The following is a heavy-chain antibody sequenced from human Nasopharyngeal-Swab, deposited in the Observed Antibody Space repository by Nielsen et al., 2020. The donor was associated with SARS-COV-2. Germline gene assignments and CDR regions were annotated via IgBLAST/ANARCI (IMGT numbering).Heavy chain of an antibody. CDR2: ISAYNGNT. V-gene: IGHV1-18*01. J-gene: IGHJ4*02. CDR1: LYTFPSYG. Sequence: AAVKVSCLASLYTFPSYGISWVRQAPGQGLEGMGWISAYNGNTNYAQKLQGRVTMTTDTSTSTAYLELRSLRSDDTAVYYCARENSPPTYYDFWSGYSPNYFDYWGQGTLVTVSS. CDR3: ARENSPPTYYDFWSGYSPNYFDY. D-gene: IGHD3-3*01.